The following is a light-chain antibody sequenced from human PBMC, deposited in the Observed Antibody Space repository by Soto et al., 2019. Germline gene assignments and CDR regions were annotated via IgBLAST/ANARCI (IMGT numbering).Light chain of an antibody. Sequence: QSVLTQPASVSGSPGQSITISCTGTSSDVGGYNYVSWYQHHPGKAPKLMIYEVTNRPSGVSNRFSGSKSGNTASLTISGLQAEDEADYYCSSYTTSDTLVFGGVTKLTVL. J-gene: IGLJ3*02. V-gene: IGLV2-14*01. CDR2: EVT. CDR3: SSYTTSDTLV. CDR1: SSDVGGYNY.